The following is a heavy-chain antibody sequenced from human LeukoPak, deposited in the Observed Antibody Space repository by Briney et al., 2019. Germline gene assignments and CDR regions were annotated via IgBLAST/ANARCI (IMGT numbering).Heavy chain of an antibody. D-gene: IGHD4/OR15-4a*01. CDR3: ARRAGAYSHPYDY. J-gene: IGHJ4*02. CDR1: GFTFSSYA. V-gene: IGHV3-30*03. CDR2: ISYDGSNK. Sequence: PGRSLRLSCAASGFTFSSYAMHWVRQAPGKGLEWVAAISYDGSNKYYAESVKGRFTISRDNSKNTLYLQMNSLRAEDTAVYYCARRAGAYSHPYDYWGQGTLVTVSS.